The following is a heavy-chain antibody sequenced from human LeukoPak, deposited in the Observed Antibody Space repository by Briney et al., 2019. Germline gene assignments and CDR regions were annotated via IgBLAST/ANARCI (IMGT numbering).Heavy chain of an antibody. CDR1: GGSFSDYY. J-gene: IGHJ5*02. V-gene: IGHV4-34*01. D-gene: IGHD6-13*01. Sequence: SETLSLTCAVYGGSFSDYYWSWIRQPPGKGLEWIGEINHGGSTNYNPSLKSRVTISVATSKNQFSLRLSSVTAADTAVYYCARGVRSSWYGVADWFDPWGQGTLVTVSS. CDR3: ARGVRSSWYGVADWFDP. CDR2: INHGGST.